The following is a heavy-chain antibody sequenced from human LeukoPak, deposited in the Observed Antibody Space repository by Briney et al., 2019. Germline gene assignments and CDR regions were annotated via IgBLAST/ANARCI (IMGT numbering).Heavy chain of an antibody. CDR3: ATASSGLFY. D-gene: IGHD3-16*01. CDR1: GLTFSRAW. CDR2: IKSKTDGETI. J-gene: IGHJ4*02. Sequence: PGESLRLSCAASGLTFSRAWMSWVRQAPGGGLEWVGRIKSKTDGETIEFVAPVEGRFTISRDDSQNTLYLQMDSLRTEDTGVYYCATASSGLFYWGRGTLVAVSS. V-gene: IGHV3-15*01.